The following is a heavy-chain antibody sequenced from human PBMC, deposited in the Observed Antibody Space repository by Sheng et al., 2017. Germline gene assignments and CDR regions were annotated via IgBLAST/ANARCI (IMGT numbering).Heavy chain of an antibody. Sequence: QVQLQESGPGLVKPSETLSLICTVSGGSISGNYWSWIRQPAGKGLEWIGRFYISESPNYNPSLESRITISVDTSRNQFSLKLSSVTAADTALYYCARGDSHGGYWYFDLWGRGTLVTVSS. CDR2: FYISESP. J-gene: IGHJ2*01. V-gene: IGHV4-4*07. CDR3: ARGDSHGGYWYFDL. D-gene: IGHD2-15*01. CDR1: GGSISGNY.